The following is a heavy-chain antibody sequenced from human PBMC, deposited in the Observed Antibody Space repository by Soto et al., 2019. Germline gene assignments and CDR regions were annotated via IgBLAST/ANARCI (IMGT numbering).Heavy chain of an antibody. D-gene: IGHD2-8*01. CDR3: ARGDRPLYLYYYYYMDV. CDR2: INHSGST. J-gene: IGHJ6*03. Sequence: SETLSLTCAVYGGSFSGYYWSWIRQPPGKGLEWIGEINHSGSTNYNPSLTSRVTISVDTSKNQFSLKLSSVTAADTAVYYCARGDRPLYLYYYYYMDVWGKGTTVTVSS. CDR1: GGSFSGYY. V-gene: IGHV4-34*01.